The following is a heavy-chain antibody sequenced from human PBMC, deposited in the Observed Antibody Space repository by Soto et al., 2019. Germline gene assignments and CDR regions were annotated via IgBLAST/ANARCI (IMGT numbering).Heavy chain of an antibody. CDR1: GGSISSGGYS. CDR2: IYHSGST. D-gene: IGHD1-1*01. J-gene: IGHJ6*02. CDR3: ASSGETGRYYYYGMDV. Sequence: SETLSLTCAVSGGSISSGGYSWSWIRQPPGKGLEWIGYIYHSGSTYYNPSLKSRVTISVDRSKNQFSLKLSSVTAADTAVYYCASSGETGRYYYYGMDVWGQGTTVTVSS. V-gene: IGHV4-30-2*01.